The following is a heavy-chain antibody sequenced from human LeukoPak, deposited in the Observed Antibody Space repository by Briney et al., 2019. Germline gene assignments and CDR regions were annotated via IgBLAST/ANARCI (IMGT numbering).Heavy chain of an antibody. V-gene: IGHV3-21*01. Sequence: GGSLRLSCAASGFTFSSYSMNWVRQAPGKVLEWVSSISSSSSYIYYADSVKGRFTISRDNAKNSLYLQMNSLRAEDTAVYYCARDLGGYNWNYDYWGQGTLVTVSS. CDR2: ISSSSSYI. J-gene: IGHJ4*02. CDR3: ARDLGGYNWNYDY. CDR1: GFTFSSYS. D-gene: IGHD1-7*01.